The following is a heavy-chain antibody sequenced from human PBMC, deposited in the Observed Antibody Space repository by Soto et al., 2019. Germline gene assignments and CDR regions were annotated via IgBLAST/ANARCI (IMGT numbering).Heavy chain of an antibody. J-gene: IGHJ4*02. V-gene: IGHV3-23*01. CDR3: VKDLLYGYKSGRPFDC. D-gene: IGHD6-19*01. CDR2: ISGSGDTT. CDR1: GFPFSSYA. Sequence: PGGSLRLSCAASGFPFSSYAMSWVRQTPGKGLEWVSAISGSGDTTYYADSVKGRFTISRDNSKNTLYLQMDSLRAEDTAVYYCVKDLLYGYKSGRPFDCWGQGTLVTVSS.